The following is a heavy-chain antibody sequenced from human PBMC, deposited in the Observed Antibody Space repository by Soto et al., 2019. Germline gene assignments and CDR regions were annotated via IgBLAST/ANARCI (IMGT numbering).Heavy chain of an antibody. CDR2: ISYDGSNK. CDR1: GFTFISYA. D-gene: IGHD4-4*01. J-gene: IGHJ2*01. Sequence: GGSLRLSCAASGFTFISYAMHWVLQAPCKGLEWVAVISYDGSNKYYADSVKGRFTISRDNSKNTLYLQMNSLRAEDTAVYYCARPLWRDDYNWGYFDLWGRGTLVTVPS. CDR3: ARPLWRDDYNWGYFDL. V-gene: IGHV3-30-3*01.